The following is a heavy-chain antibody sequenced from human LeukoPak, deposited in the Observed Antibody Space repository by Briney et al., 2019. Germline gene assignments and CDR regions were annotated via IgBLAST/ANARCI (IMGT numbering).Heavy chain of an antibody. D-gene: IGHD3-16*01. CDR3: ARRESFGSYCFDY. CDR1: GFTFSSYG. Sequence: GGSLRLSCAASGFTFSSYGMHWVRQAPGKGLEWVAFIRYDGSNKYYADSVKGRFTISRDNAKNSLYLQMNSLRAEDTAVYYCARRESFGSYCFDYWGQGTLVTVSS. J-gene: IGHJ4*02. CDR2: IRYDGSNK. V-gene: IGHV3-30*02.